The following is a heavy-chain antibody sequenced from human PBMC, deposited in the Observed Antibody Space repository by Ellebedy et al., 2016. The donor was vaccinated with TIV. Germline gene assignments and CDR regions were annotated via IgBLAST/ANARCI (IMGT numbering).Heavy chain of an antibody. Sequence: AASVKVSCKASGYTFFTYYIHWMRQAPGQGLEWMGRINPDGGSTDYAQKFQGGVTMTSDTSTSTVYMEVRSLRSEDTAVYFCARGGTTTLTHLSPWNYWGQGTLVTVSS. CDR1: GYTFFTYY. D-gene: IGHD4-17*01. V-gene: IGHV1-46*01. J-gene: IGHJ4*02. CDR2: INPDGGST. CDR3: ARGGTTTLTHLSPWNY.